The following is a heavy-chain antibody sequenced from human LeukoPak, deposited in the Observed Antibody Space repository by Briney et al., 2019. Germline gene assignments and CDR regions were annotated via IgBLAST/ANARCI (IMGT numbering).Heavy chain of an antibody. J-gene: IGHJ6*02. CDR1: GGTFSSYA. Sequence: GASVEVSCKASGGTFSSYAISWVRQAPGQGLEWMGGIIPIFGTANYAQKFQGRVTITADESTSTAYMELSSLRSEDTAVYYCARAGTYYGSGSFYYYYGMDVWGQGTTVTVSS. CDR3: ARAGTYYGSGSFYYYYGMDV. V-gene: IGHV1-69*13. D-gene: IGHD3-10*01. CDR2: IIPIFGTA.